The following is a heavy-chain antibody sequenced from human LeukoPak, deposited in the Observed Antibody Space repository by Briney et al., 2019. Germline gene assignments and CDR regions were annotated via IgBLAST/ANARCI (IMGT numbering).Heavy chain of an antibody. D-gene: IGHD5-18*01. J-gene: IGHJ6*02. V-gene: IGHV3-30*18. CDR3: AKERNLDTAMVTPTFYYYYGMDV. CDR2: ISYDGSNK. Sequence: GGSLRLSCAASGFTFSSYGMHWVRQAPGKGLEWVAVISYDGSNKYYADSVKGRFTISRDNSKNTLYLQMNSPRAEDTAVYYCAKERNLDTAMVTPTFYYYYGMDVWGQGTTVTVSS. CDR1: GFTFSSYG.